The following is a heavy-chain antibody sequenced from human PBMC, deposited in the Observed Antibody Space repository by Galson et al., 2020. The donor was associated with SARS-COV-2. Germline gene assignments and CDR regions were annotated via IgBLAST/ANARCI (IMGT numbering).Heavy chain of an antibody. J-gene: IGHJ3*02. CDR2: IYYSGST. Sequence: SETLSLTCTVSGGSISSSTYYWGWIRQPPGKGLEWIGSIYYSGSTYYNPSLKSRVTISVDTSKNQFSLKLSSVTAADTAVYYCARGEGITMFGVVIIGAFDIWGQGTMVTVSS. CDR3: ARGEGITMFGVVIIGAFDI. D-gene: IGHD3-3*01. V-gene: IGHV4-39*01. CDR1: GGSISSSTYY.